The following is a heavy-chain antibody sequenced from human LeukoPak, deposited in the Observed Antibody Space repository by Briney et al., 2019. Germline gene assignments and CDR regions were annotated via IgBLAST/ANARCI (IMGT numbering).Heavy chain of an antibody. CDR3: ARRLYQLSRYAFDI. D-gene: IGHD2-2*01. J-gene: IGHJ3*02. CDR2: IIPIFGTA. V-gene: IGHV1-69*05. Sequence: ASVKVSCKASGGTFSSYAISWVRQAPGQGLEWMGGIIPIFGTANYAQKFQGRVTITTDESTSTAYMELSSLRSEDTAVYYCARRLYQLSRYAFDIWGQGTMATVSS. CDR1: GGTFSSYA.